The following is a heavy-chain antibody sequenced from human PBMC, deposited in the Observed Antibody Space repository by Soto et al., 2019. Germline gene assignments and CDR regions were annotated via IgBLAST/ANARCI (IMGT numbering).Heavy chain of an antibody. Sequence: QVQLVQSGAEVKKPGASVKVSCKASGYTFTNYGISWVRQAPGQGLEWMGWISAYNGNTKYAQKLRGRVTMTTDTSTSTAYMELRSLRSDDTAVYYCARVLVVVPVASLGVDYWGQGALVTVSS. CDR1: GYTFTNYG. CDR2: ISAYNGNT. V-gene: IGHV1-18*01. J-gene: IGHJ4*02. D-gene: IGHD2-2*01. CDR3: ARVLVVVPVASLGVDY.